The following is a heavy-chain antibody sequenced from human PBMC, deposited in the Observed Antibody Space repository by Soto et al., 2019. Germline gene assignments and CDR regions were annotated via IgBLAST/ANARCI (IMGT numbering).Heavy chain of an antibody. CDR1: GGSISSYY. D-gene: IGHD2-2*01. V-gene: IGHV4-59*01. J-gene: IGHJ5*02. CDR3: ARDQRYCSSTSCYGWFDP. CDR2: IYYSGST. Sequence: LSLTCTVSGGSISSYYWSWIRQPPGKGLEWIGYIYYSGSTNYNPSLKSRVTISVDTSKNQFSLKLSSVTAADTAVYYCARDQRYCSSTSCYGWFDPWGQGTLVTVSS.